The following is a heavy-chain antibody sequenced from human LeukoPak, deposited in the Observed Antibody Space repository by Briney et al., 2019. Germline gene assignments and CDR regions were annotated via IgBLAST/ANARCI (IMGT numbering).Heavy chain of an antibody. CDR3: ARSSIAATTGMDV. J-gene: IGHJ6*02. V-gene: IGHV1-69*04. Sequence: ASVKVSCKASGGTFSSYAISWVRQAPGQGLEWMGRIIPILGIANYAQKFQGRVTITADKSTSTAYMELSSLRSEDTAVYYCARSSIAATTGMDVWGQGTTVTVSS. CDR1: GGTFSSYA. CDR2: IIPILGIA. D-gene: IGHD6-13*01.